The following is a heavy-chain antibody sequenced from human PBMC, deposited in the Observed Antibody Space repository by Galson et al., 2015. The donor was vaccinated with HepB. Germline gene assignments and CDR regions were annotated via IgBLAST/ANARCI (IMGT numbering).Heavy chain of an antibody. CDR1: GFSLSNSA. CDR2: ISYDAKNV. V-gene: IGHV3-30*03. Sequence: SLRLSCAASGFSLSNSAMYWVRQAPGKGLEWVAKISYDAKNVYYAESVRGRSAIPRDYSKNALYLEMNSLRVEDTAVYYCAADATTIVTAFDYWGQGTLVTVSS. D-gene: IGHD2-21*02. J-gene: IGHJ4*02. CDR3: AADATTIVTAFDY.